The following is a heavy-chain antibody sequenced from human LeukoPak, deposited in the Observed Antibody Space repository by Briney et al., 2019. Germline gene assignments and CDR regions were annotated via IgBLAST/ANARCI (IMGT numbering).Heavy chain of an antibody. CDR3: ARSTSVQVVIFYFDV. CDR1: VFTVTGHA. V-gene: IGHV3-23*01. CDR2: ISGSGGST. D-gene: IGHD3-16*02. Sequence: GGSLRLSCAAYVFTVTGHAMSSGRQAPGKGLEWVSAISGSGGSTYYADSVKGRFTISRDNSKSMLFLQLNSLRAEDTALYYSARSTSVQVVIFYFDVWGQGTMVTVSS. J-gene: IGHJ3*01.